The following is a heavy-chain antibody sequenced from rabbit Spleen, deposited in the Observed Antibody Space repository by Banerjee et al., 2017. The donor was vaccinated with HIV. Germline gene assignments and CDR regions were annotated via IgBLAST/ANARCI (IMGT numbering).Heavy chain of an antibody. V-gene: IGHV1S45*01. CDR1: GVSLNDKDV. CDR3: ARDGDDAGYDFNL. J-gene: IGHJ4*01. D-gene: IGHD3-1*01. Sequence: QEQLRETGGGLVQPGGSLTLTCKASGVSLNDKDVMCWVRQAPGKGLEWIACINIVTGKSVYASWAKGRFIMSRTSSTTVTLQMTSLTAADTATYFCARDGDDAGYDFNLWGPGTLVTVS. CDR2: INIVTGKS.